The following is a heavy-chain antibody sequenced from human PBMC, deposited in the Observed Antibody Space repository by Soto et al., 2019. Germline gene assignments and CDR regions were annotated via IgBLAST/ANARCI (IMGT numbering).Heavy chain of an antibody. CDR3: AKDRTNGDDVH. CDR2: ISYDGSNK. V-gene: IGHV3-30*18. J-gene: IGHJ4*02. D-gene: IGHD4-17*01. CDR1: GFTFSSYG. Sequence: LRLSCAASGFTFSSYGMHWVRQAPGKGLEWVAVISYDGSNKYYADSVKGRFTISRDNSKNTLYLQMNSLRAEDTAVYYCAKDRTNGDDVHWGQGTLVTVSS.